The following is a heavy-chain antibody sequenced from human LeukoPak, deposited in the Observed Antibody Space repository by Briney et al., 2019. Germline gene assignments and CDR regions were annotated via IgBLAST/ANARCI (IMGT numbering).Heavy chain of an antibody. Sequence: GGSLRLSCAASGFTFSSYEMNWVRQAPGKGLEWVSYISSSGSTIYYADSVKGRFTISRDNSKNTLYLQMNSLRAEDTAVYYCARVLRGIAAAGHYYYYYMDVWGKGTTVTISS. J-gene: IGHJ6*03. CDR2: ISSSGSTI. CDR1: GFTFSSYE. V-gene: IGHV3-48*03. D-gene: IGHD6-13*01. CDR3: ARVLRGIAAAGHYYYYYMDV.